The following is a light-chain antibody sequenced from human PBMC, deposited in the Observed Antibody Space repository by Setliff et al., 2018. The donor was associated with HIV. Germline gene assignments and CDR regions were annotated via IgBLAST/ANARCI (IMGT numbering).Light chain of an antibody. V-gene: IGLV2-14*03. CDR2: DVS. CDR1: SSDVGVYNY. Sequence: QSALTQPASVSGSPGQSITISCTGTSSDVGVYNYVSWYQQHPGKAPKLMIFDVSDRPSGVSNRFSGSKSGNTASLTIYGPQAEDEANYYCNSYTSSHSRVVFGGGTKVTVL. J-gene: IGLJ2*01. CDR3: NSYTSSHSRVV.